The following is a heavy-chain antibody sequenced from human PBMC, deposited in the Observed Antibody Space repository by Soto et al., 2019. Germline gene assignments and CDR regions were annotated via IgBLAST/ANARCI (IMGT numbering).Heavy chain of an antibody. CDR1: GFTFSSYG. CDR3: ARAMDSPGAFDI. CDR2: ISYDGSNK. V-gene: IGHV3-30*03. D-gene: IGHD2-2*03. J-gene: IGHJ3*02. Sequence: QVQLVESGGGVVQPGRSLRLSCAASGFTFSSYGMHWVRQAPGKGLEWVAVISYDGSNKYYADSVKGRFTISRDNSKNTLYLQMNSLRAEDTAVYYCARAMDSPGAFDIWGQGTMVTVSS.